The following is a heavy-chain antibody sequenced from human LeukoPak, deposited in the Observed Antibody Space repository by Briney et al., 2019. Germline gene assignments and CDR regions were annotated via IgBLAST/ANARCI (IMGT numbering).Heavy chain of an antibody. CDR3: AGGSGWVTDS. CDR1: GFTFSAYW. Sequence: PGGSLRLSCAASGFTFSAYWMNWVCQAPGKGLEWVANIKQDGSEKYYVDSVKGRFTISRDNAKNSLYLQMNSLRAEDTAVYFCAGGSGWVTDSWGQGTLVTVSA. D-gene: IGHD6-19*01. J-gene: IGHJ4*02. CDR2: IKQDGSEK. V-gene: IGHV3-7*01.